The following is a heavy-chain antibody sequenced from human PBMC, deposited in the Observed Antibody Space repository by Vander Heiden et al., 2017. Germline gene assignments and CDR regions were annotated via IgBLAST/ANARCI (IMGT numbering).Heavy chain of an antibody. Sequence: QLQLQESGPGLVKPSETLSLTCTVPGGSISSSSYYWGWIRQPPGKGLEWIGSIYYSGSTYYNPSLKSRVTISVDTSKNQFSLKLSSVTAADTAVYYCASFYDSSGYYPLNWFDPWGQGTLVTVSS. CDR2: IYYSGST. J-gene: IGHJ5*02. CDR3: ASFYDSSGYYPLNWFDP. CDR1: GGSISSSSYY. V-gene: IGHV4-39*01. D-gene: IGHD3-22*01.